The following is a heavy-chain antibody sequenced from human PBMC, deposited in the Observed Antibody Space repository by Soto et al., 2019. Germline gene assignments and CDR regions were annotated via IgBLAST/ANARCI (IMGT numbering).Heavy chain of an antibody. CDR2: IYYSGST. Sequence: QLQLQESGPGLVKPSETLSLTCTVSGGSISSSSYYWGWIRQPPGKGLEWIGSIYYSGSTYYNPSLKSRVTISVDTSKNQFSLKLSSVTAADTAVYYCARHPPLSADFVYSGSYWGLGWFDPWGQGTLVTVSS. D-gene: IGHD1-26*01. CDR1: GGSISSSSYY. CDR3: ARHPPLSADFVYSGSYWGLGWFDP. V-gene: IGHV4-39*01. J-gene: IGHJ5*02.